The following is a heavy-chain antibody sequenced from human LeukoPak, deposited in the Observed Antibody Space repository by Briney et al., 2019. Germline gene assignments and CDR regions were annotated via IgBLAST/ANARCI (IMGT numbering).Heavy chain of an antibody. CDR3: TRAVRTPRYFYYYMDV. V-gene: IGHV3-53*01. CDR2: IYTGGTP. D-gene: IGHD2-15*01. CDR1: DFTVSSNY. Sequence: PGGSLRLSCAASDFTVSSNYMAWVRRAPGKGLDWVSVIYTGGTPYYADSVRGRFIISRDISKNMVYLQINSLRVEDTAVYYCTRAVRTPRYFYYYMDVWGKGTTVIVSS. J-gene: IGHJ6*03.